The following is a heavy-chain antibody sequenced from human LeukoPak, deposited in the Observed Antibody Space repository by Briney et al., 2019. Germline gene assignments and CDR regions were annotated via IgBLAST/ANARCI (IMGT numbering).Heavy chain of an antibody. J-gene: IGHJ4*02. D-gene: IGHD3-22*01. CDR3: ARDLSDSSGLDY. Sequence: PGGSLRLSCAASGFTFSSYSMNWVRQAPGKGLEWVSSISSSSSYIYYADSVKGRFTISRDNAKNSLYLQMNSLRAEDTAVYYCARDLSDSSGLDYWGQGTLVTASS. V-gene: IGHV3-21*01. CDR2: ISSSSSYI. CDR1: GFTFSSYS.